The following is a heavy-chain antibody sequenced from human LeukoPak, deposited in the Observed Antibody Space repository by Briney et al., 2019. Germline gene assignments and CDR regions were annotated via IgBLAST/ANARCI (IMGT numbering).Heavy chain of an antibody. CDR3: ARVHFTIFGVVISYGMDV. J-gene: IGHJ6*02. CDR2: IWYDGSNK. CDR1: GFTFSSYG. D-gene: IGHD3-3*01. Sequence: GRSLRLSCAASGFTFSSYGMRWVRQAPGKGLEWVAVIWYDGSNKYYADSVKGRFTISRDNSKNTLYLQMNSLRAEDTAVYYCARVHFTIFGVVISYGMDVWGQGTTVTVSS. V-gene: IGHV3-33*01.